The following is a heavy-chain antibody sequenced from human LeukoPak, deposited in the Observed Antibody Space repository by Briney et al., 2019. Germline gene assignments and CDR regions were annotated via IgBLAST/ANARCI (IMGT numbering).Heavy chain of an antibody. V-gene: IGHV1-3*01. Sequence: ASVKVSCKASGYTFTSYAMHWVRQAPGQRLEWMGWINAGNGNTKYSQKFQGRVTITRDTSASTAYMELSSLRSEDTAVYYCARTLLPDCSGGSCSDHWGQGILVTVSS. CDR2: INAGNGNT. J-gene: IGHJ4*02. CDR3: ARTLLPDCSGGSCSDH. D-gene: IGHD2-15*01. CDR1: GYTFTSYA.